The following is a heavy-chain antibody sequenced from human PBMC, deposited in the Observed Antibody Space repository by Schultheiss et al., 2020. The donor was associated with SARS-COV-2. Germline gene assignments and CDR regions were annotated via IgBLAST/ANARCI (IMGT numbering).Heavy chain of an antibody. D-gene: IGHD5-18*01. J-gene: IGHJ6*01. CDR3: SSMRVRGYSYGSYQRGRPYYNSMDV. CDR1: GGSFTGYY. CDR2: ITHSGST. Sequence: SETLSLTCAVYGGSFTGYYWSWIRQPPGKGLEWIGEITHSGSTNYNPSLKSRVTISVDTSKNQFSLKLSSVTAADTAVYDLSSMRVRGYSYGSYQRGRPYYNSMDVWGLGATVTVAS. V-gene: IGHV4-34*01.